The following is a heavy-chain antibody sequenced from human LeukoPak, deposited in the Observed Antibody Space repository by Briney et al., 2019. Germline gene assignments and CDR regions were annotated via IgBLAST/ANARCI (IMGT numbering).Heavy chain of an antibody. V-gene: IGHV1-2*02. CDR1: VYTFTGYY. Sequence: ASVKVSCKASVYTFTGYYMHWVRPAPGPGREWVGWINPNIGVTNYAQKLWGRVTRTRDKSISTAYMELSRRRSDDTAVYYCSRRDDYYYYMDVWGKGTTVTVSS. CDR3: SRRDDYYYYMDV. CDR2: INPNIGVT. J-gene: IGHJ6*03. D-gene: IGHD5-24*01.